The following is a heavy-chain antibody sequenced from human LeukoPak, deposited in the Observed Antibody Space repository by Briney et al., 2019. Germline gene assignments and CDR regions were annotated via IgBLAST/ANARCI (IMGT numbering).Heavy chain of an antibody. Sequence: NTSETLSLTCTVSGGSISSYYWSWIRQPAGKGLEWIGRIYTSGSTNYNPSLKSRVTISVDTSKNQFSLKLSSVTAADTAVYYCARGRYGDYVGYFDYWGQGTLVTVSS. V-gene: IGHV4-4*07. CDR2: IYTSGST. CDR3: ARGRYGDYVGYFDY. CDR1: GGSISSYY. D-gene: IGHD4-17*01. J-gene: IGHJ4*02.